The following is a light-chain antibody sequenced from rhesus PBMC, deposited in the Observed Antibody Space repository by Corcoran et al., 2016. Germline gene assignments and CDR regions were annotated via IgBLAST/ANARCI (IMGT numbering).Light chain of an antibody. CDR1: QSVSSY. Sequence: QVILTQSPATLSLSPGERATLSCRASQSVSSYLAWYQQKPGQAPRLLIHGASSRANGVPDGLSGRGSGTDFTLTISSLELEDVGVYRCYQHSSGLTFGGGTKVEFK. CDR3: YQHSSGLT. CDR2: GAS. J-gene: IGKJ4*01. V-gene: IGKV3-10*01.